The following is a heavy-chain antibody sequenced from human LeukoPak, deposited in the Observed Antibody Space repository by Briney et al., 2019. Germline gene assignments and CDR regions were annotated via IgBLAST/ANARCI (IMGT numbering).Heavy chain of an antibody. Sequence: PSETLSLTCTVSGGSISSSSYYWGGIRQPPGKGLEWIGSIYYSGSTYYNPSLKSRVTISVDTSKNQFSLKLSSVTAADTAVYYCARELNYGARGLDYWGQGTLVTVSS. CDR1: GGSISSSSYY. J-gene: IGHJ4*02. CDR2: IYYSGST. CDR3: ARELNYGARGLDY. D-gene: IGHD4-17*01. V-gene: IGHV4-39*07.